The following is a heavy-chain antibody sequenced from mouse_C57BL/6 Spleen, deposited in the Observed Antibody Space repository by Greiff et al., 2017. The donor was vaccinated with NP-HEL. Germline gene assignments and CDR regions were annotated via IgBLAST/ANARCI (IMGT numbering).Heavy chain of an antibody. CDR1: GFTFSSYT. CDR3: ARRAQASYWYFDV. J-gene: IGHJ1*03. Sequence: DVKLVESGGGLVKPGGSLKLSCAASGFTFSSYTMSWVRQTPEKRLEWVATISGGGGNTYYPDSVKGRFTISRDNAKNTLYLQMSSLRSEDTALYYCARRAQASYWYFDVWGTGTTVTVSS. D-gene: IGHD3-2*02. CDR2: ISGGGGNT. V-gene: IGHV5-9*01.